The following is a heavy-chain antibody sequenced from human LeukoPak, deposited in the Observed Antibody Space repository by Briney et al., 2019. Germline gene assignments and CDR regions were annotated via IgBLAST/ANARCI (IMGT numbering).Heavy chain of an antibody. J-gene: IGHJ4*02. CDR2: MNPNTGDT. CDR1: GYTFTGQY. Sequence: ASVKVSCKAYGYTFTGQYMHWVRQAPGQGLEWMGWMNPNTGDTNYAQKFQGRVTMTRDTAISTAYLELSRLASDDTGVYYCASYPRYISSPPFDYWGQGTLVTVSS. D-gene: IGHD5-12*01. V-gene: IGHV1-2*02. CDR3: ASYPRYISSPPFDY.